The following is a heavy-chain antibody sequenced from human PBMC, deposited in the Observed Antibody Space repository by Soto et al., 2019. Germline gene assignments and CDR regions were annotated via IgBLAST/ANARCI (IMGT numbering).Heavy chain of an antibody. D-gene: IGHD1-1*01. CDR3: ARALPEIRMMEGGSFDP. Sequence: ASVKVSCKASAYTFTDYYIHWVRQAPGQGLEWMGWINPNSGGSYFAQKFLGRVTMTRDTSITTAYMELSRLRSDDTAVYYCARALPEIRMMEGGSFDPWGQGTVVPSPQ. CDR2: INPNSGGS. J-gene: IGHJ5*02. V-gene: IGHV1-2*02. CDR1: AYTFTDYY.